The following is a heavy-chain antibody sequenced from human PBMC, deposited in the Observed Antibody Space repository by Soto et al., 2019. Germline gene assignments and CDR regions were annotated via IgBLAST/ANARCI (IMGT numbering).Heavy chain of an antibody. CDR1: GGTFSSYT. CDR2: IIPILGIA. D-gene: IGHD2-15*01. CDR3: ASRGYCSGGSCYPNYYYYGMDV. V-gene: IGHV1-69*02. J-gene: IGHJ6*02. Sequence: QVQLVQSGAEVKKPGSSVKVSCKASGGTFSSYTISWVRQAPGQGLEWMGRIIPILGIANYAQKFQGRVTITAAKSTSTAYMALSSLRSEDTAVYYCASRGYCSGGSCYPNYYYYGMDVWGQGTTVTVSS.